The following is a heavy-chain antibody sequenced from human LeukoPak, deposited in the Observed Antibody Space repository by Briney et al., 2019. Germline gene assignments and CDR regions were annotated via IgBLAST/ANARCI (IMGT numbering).Heavy chain of an antibody. CDR3: AKDKGAHDSSGWYWGAFDI. J-gene: IGHJ3*02. V-gene: IGHV3-33*06. CDR1: GFAFSSYG. CDR2: IWYDGSNK. Sequence: GGSLRLSCAASGFAFSSYGMHWVRQAPGKGLEWVAVIWYDGSNKYYADSVKGRFTISRDNSKNTLYLQMNSLRAEDTAVYYCAKDKGAHDSSGWYWGAFDIWGQGTMVTVST. D-gene: IGHD6-19*01.